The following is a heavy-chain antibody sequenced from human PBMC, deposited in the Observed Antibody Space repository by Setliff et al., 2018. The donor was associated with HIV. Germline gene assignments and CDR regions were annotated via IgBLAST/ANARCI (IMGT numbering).Heavy chain of an antibody. Sequence: PSETLSLTCAVSGYSVSTAYYWGWIRQPPGKGLERIGSVYHSGTTYYNPSLKSRVTISVDMSNNQFSLKATSVTAADTAVYYCMRGRSITIFGVAYFDFWGQGTQVTVSS. J-gene: IGHJ4*02. CDR1: GYSVSTAYY. D-gene: IGHD3-3*01. CDR3: MRGRSITIFGVAYFDF. CDR2: VYHSGTT. V-gene: IGHV4-38-2*01.